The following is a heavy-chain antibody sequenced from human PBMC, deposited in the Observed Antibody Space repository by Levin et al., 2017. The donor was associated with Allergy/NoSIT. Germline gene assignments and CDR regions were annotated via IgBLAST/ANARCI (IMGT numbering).Heavy chain of an antibody. D-gene: IGHD2-15*01. Sequence: AGGSLRLSCAASGFTFSSYYMHWVRQAPGKGLAWVSNIHTDTSVTNYADSVKGRFTISRDNAKNTLYLQMNSLRAEDTAVYDCARGGCSATSCLDYWGQGTLVTVSA. V-gene: IGHV3-74*01. CDR3: ARGGCSATSCLDY. CDR2: IHTDTSVT. J-gene: IGHJ4*02. CDR1: GFTFSSYY.